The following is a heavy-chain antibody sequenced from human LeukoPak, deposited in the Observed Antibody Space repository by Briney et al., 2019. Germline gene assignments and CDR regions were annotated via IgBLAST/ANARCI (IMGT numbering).Heavy chain of an antibody. J-gene: IGHJ6*02. CDR2: IRTKAESYAT. Sequence: PGGSLRLSCAASGFTFSGSAIHWVRQASGKGLEWVARIRTKAESYATAYVASVKGRFTISREDSRNTAYLQMDSLKTEDTAMYYCTRLSGGNSDSYYYGLDVWGQGTTVTVS. D-gene: IGHD4-23*01. CDR1: GFTFSGSA. V-gene: IGHV3-73*01. CDR3: TRLSGGNSDSYYYGLDV.